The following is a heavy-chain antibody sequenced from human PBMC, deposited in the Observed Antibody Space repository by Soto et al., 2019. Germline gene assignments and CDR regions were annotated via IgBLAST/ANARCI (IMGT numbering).Heavy chain of an antibody. CDR1: GGTFSSYG. Sequence: QVQLVQSGAEVKKPGSSVKVSCKASGGTFSSYGINWVRQAPGQGLERMGGAIPLFGAANYTQKFQARVTITSDASSSIVDMELSSLRSEDTAVYYCAREQHDPYDRSGYYFTWFDTWGQATLVTVAS. D-gene: IGHD3-22*01. CDR3: AREQHDPYDRSGYYFTWFDT. J-gene: IGHJ5*02. V-gene: IGHV1-69*01. CDR2: AIPLFGAA.